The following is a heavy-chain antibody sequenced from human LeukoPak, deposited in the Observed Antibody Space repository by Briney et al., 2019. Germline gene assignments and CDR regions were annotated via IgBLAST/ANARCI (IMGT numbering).Heavy chain of an antibody. CDR2: IKSKSDRGTT. V-gene: IGHV3-15*05. CDR1: GFMFSDAW. J-gene: IGHJ6*03. Sequence: GGSLRLSCAGPGFMFSDAWMSWVRQAPGKGLEWVGRIKSKSDRGTTDYAAPVKGRFTIPRDDSKNTMYLQMNSLKVEDTAVYYCTTDRTALLRYFDWWNMDVWGKGTTVTVSS. D-gene: IGHD3-9*01. CDR3: TTDRTALLRYFDWWNMDV.